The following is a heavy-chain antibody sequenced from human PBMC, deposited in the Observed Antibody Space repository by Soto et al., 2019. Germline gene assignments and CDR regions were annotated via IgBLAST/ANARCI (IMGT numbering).Heavy chain of an antibody. CDR1: GYIFSNFW. J-gene: IGHJ4*02. Sequence: PGESLKISCPASGYIFSNFWIAWVRQMPGEGLEWLGIIYPDDSDTRYSPSFLGQVTISADKSIKTTYLQWSSLKASDNAIYFCARSVLVTSTMNYFDLWGQGTLVPVYS. CDR2: IYPDDSDT. V-gene: IGHV5-51*01. D-gene: IGHD2-8*02. CDR3: ARSVLVTSTMNYFDL.